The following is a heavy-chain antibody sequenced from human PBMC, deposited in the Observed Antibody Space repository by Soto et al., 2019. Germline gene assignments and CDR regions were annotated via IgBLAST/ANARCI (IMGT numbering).Heavy chain of an antibody. V-gene: IGHV4-59*08. CDR3: ARHIGKWAFDV. J-gene: IGHJ3*01. D-gene: IGHD2-8*01. CDR2: SYYAGGT. Sequence: SETLALTCTVSGGSMSGDYWSWIRQPPGEGLEWIGDSYYAGGTKYHPSLKRRVTVSVDTSKSQISLALSSVPAAATAVYYCARHIGKWAFDVWGPATMVTVSS. CDR1: GGSMSGDY.